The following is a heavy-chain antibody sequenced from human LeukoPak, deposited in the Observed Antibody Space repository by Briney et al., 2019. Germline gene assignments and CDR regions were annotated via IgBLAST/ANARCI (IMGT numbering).Heavy chain of an antibody. Sequence: PGGSLRLSCAASGFTFSGYWVTWVRQAPGKGPEWVANINPAASEKYYVGSVKGRFTISRDNDKNSLYLRMNSLRAEDTAVYYCASYYYGSGTSLGYWGQGTLVTVSS. V-gene: IGHV3-7*01. J-gene: IGHJ4*02. CDR3: ASYYYGSGTSLGY. CDR1: GFTFSGYW. D-gene: IGHD3-10*01. CDR2: INPAASEK.